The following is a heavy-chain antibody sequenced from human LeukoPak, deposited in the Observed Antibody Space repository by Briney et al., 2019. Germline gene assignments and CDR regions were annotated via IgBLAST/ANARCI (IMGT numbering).Heavy chain of an antibody. CDR1: GGTFSSYA. CDR2: IIPILGIA. J-gene: IGHJ4*02. D-gene: IGHD3-22*01. CDR3: ARIEYYYDSSGSPGY. Sequence: SVKVSCKASGGTFSSYAISWVRQAPGQGLEWMGRIIPILGIANYAQKFQGRVTFTADKSTSTAYMELSSLRSEDTAVYYCARIEYYYDSSGSPGYWGQGTLVTVSS. V-gene: IGHV1-69*04.